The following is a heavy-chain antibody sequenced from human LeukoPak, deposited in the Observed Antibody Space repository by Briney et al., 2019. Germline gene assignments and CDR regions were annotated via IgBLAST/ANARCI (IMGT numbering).Heavy chain of an antibody. J-gene: IGHJ1*01. Sequence: SETLSLTCTVSGGSISSYYWSWIRQPPGKGLEWIGYIYYSGSTNYNPSLKSRVTISVDTSKNQFSLKLSSVTAADTAVYYCATPGAAARDEYFQYWSQGTLVTVSS. V-gene: IGHV4-59*01. CDR3: ATPGAAARDEYFQY. D-gene: IGHD6-13*01. CDR2: IYYSGST. CDR1: GGSISSYY.